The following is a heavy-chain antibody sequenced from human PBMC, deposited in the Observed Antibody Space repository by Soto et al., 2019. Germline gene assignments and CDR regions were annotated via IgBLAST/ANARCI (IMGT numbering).Heavy chain of an antibody. D-gene: IGHD6-13*01. V-gene: IGHV3-23*01. CDR3: AKSRSANYFDS. CDR1: GFTFTNYA. CDR2: ISGSGADT. J-gene: IGHJ4*02. Sequence: PGGSLSLSFEASGFTFTNYAMSWVRLAPGKGLECVSAISGSGADTYYTDSVEGRFTISRDISKNTLYLQMNSLRAEDTAVYYCAKSRSANYFDSWGQGTLVTVSS.